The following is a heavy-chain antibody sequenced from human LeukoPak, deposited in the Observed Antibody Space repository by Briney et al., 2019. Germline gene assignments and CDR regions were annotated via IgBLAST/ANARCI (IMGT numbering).Heavy chain of an antibody. V-gene: IGHV4-4*02. J-gene: IGHJ5*02. CDR3: ASGGYHRLDP. CDR2: IYPSGNT. D-gene: IGHD3-16*02. Sequence: SETPSLTCDVSGYSISSDNWWSWVRQPPGRGLEWIGEIYPSGNTNYNPSLKSRLTISIDKSKNQFSLKLNSVTAADTAMYYCASGGYHRLDPWGQGTLVTVSS. CDR1: GYSISSDNW.